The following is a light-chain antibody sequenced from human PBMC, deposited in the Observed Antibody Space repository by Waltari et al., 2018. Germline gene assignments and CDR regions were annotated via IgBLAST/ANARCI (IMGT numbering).Light chain of an antibody. CDR2: WAS. V-gene: IGKV4-1*01. CDR1: QSVLYNSNNKNY. CDR3: QQYYTTMWT. J-gene: IGKJ1*01. Sequence: DIMMTQSPDSLAVSLGERATINCKSSQSVLYNSNNKNYLAWFQQKPGQPPKLLIYWASTREPGVPDRFSGSGSGTDFTLTISGLQAEDVAVYYCQQYYTTMWTFGRGTKVEI.